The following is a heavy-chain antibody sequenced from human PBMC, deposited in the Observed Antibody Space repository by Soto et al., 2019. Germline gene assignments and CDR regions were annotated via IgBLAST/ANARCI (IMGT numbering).Heavy chain of an antibody. D-gene: IGHD3-16*02. Sequence: ASVKVSCKASGYTFTNYAMHCVRQAPGQRLEWMGWINAGNGNTKYSQKFQGRVTMTTDTSTSTAYMELRSLRAEDTAVYYCAKDRVRLGELSLLGYFDYWGQGTLVTVSS. J-gene: IGHJ4*02. CDR1: GYTFTNYA. CDR3: AKDRVRLGELSLLGYFDY. CDR2: INAGNGNT. V-gene: IGHV1-3*01.